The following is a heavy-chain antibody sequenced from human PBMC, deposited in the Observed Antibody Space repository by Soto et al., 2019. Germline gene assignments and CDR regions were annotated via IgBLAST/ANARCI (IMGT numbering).Heavy chain of an antibody. J-gene: IGHJ4*02. CDR1: GGSISTVNYW. CDR2: LYNGGST. V-gene: IGHV4-30-4*01. CDR3: ARGPSGDKVDS. Sequence: QVQLQESGPGLVKPSQTLSLTCTVSGGSISTVNYWWSWIRQSPDMGLEWIGHLYNGGSTYNNPSLESRVTMSVDTSKNQLSLTLSSVSAADTAVYYCARGPSGDKVDSWCQGTLVTVSS. D-gene: IGHD7-27*01.